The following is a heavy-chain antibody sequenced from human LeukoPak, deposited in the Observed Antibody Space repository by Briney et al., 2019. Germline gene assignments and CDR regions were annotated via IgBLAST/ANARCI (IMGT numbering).Heavy chain of an antibody. D-gene: IGHD6-19*01. CDR3: ARAAGYSSGWPFDY. CDR2: LRHDGSNT. Sequence: GRSLRLSCGASGFSLRILGMHCVRAGPGRGGEGGAVLRHDGSNTYYADSVKGRLTISRDNSKDTLSLQMNSLRAEDTAVYYCARAAGYSSGWPFDYWGQGALVTVSS. J-gene: IGHJ4*02. CDR1: GFSLRILG. V-gene: IGHV3-33*01.